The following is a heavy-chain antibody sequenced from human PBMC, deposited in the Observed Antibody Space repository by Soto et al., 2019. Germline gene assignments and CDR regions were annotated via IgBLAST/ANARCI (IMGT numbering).Heavy chain of an antibody. D-gene: IGHD2-2*01. CDR3: AAEDDCSSTSCHLVGFDP. CDR1: GFAFSSYA. V-gene: IGHV3-21*05. J-gene: IGHJ5*02. Sequence: PGGSLTLSCAPSGFAFSSYAMHWVRPAARKGLGWVSYISSSGSHINYADSVKGRFTLPRDNAKNALYLQMNSLRAEDTAVYYCAAEDDCSSTSCHLVGFDPWGQETLVTSPQ. CDR2: ISSSGSHI.